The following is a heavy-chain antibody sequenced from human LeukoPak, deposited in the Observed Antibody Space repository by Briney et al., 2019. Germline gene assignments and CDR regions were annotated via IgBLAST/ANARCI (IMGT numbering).Heavy chain of an antibody. CDR1: GYSFTSYW. J-gene: IGHJ4*02. CDR3: ARHTLAVAGGEADFDY. V-gene: IGHV5-10-1*01. CDR2: IDPSDSYT. Sequence: GESLRISCKGSGYSFTSYWISWVRQMPGKGLKWMGRIDPSDSYTNYSPSFQGHVTISADKSISTAYLQWSSLKASDTAMYYCARHTLAVAGGEADFDYWGQGTLVTVSS. D-gene: IGHD6-19*01.